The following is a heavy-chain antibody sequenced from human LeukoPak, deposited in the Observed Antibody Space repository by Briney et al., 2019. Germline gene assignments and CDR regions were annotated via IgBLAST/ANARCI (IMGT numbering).Heavy chain of an antibody. CDR2: IYHSGST. CDR1: GGSISSSYW. V-gene: IGHV4-4*02. CDR3: ARDETYSDVWSGSAGGGKGDYLDY. D-gene: IGHD3-3*01. J-gene: IGHJ4*02. Sequence: PSETLSLTCGVSGGSISSSYWWSWVRQPPGKGLEWIGEIYHSGSTNYNPSLKSRVTISMDKSKNQFSLNLSSVTAADTAMYYCARDETYSDVWSGSAGGGKGDYLDYWGQGILVTVSS.